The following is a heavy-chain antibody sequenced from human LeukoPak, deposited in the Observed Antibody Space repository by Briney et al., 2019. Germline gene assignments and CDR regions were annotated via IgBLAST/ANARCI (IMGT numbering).Heavy chain of an antibody. V-gene: IGHV3-21*01. J-gene: IGHJ4*02. D-gene: IGHD2-15*01. CDR3: ARDGAAEFDY. Sequence: GGSLRLSCEVSGFSFGNYRMNWVRQAPGKGLEWVSSISSTSSYIDYADSVKGRFTISRDNAKNSLYLQMNSLRAEDTAVYYCARDGAAEFDYWGQGTLVTVSS. CDR2: ISSTSSYI. CDR1: GFSFGNYR.